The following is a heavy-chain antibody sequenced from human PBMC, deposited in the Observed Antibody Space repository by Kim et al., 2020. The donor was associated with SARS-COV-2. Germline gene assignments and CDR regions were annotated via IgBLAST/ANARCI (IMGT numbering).Heavy chain of an antibody. D-gene: IGHD3-22*01. CDR1: GFTFSSYW. Sequence: GGSLRLSCAASGFTFSSYWMSWVRQAPGKGLEWVANIKQDGSEKYYVDSVKGRFTISRDNAKNSLYLQMNSLRAEDTAVYYCAGDILAYDSSGSLVEYFDYWGQGTLVTVSS. V-gene: IGHV3-7*01. J-gene: IGHJ4*02. CDR2: IKQDGSEK. CDR3: AGDILAYDSSGSLVEYFDY.